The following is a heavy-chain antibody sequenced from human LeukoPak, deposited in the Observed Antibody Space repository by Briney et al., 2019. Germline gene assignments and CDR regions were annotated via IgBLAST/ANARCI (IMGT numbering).Heavy chain of an antibody. CDR2: IYYSGST. V-gene: IGHV4-39*01. Sequence: PSETLSLTCTVSGGSISSSSYYWSWIRQPAGKGLEWIGRIYYSGSTYYNPSLKSRVTISVDTSKNQFSLKLSSVTAADTAVYYCARSPISVWGSYRALDYWGQGTLVTVSS. D-gene: IGHD3-16*02. CDR3: ARSPISVWGSYRALDY. CDR1: GGSISSSSYY. J-gene: IGHJ4*02.